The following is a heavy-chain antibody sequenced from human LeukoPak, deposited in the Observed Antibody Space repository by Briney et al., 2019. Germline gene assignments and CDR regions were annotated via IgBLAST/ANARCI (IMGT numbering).Heavy chain of an antibody. J-gene: IGHJ4*02. V-gene: IGHV3-23*01. CDR3: AKYGRSTWFYLDS. D-gene: IGHD6-13*01. Sequence: GGSLRLSRTAYGFTFSSYAMSWVRQAPGKGLEWVSGVSVSGSSTHYADSMKGRFTISRDNSKNTVYLQMNSLTAEDTAVYYCAKYGRSTWFYLDSWGQGTLVTVSS. CDR1: GFTFSSYA. CDR2: VSVSGSST.